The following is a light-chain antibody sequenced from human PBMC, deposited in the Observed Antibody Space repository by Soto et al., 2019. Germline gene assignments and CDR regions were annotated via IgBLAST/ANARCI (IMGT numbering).Light chain of an antibody. V-gene: IGKV3-20*01. Sequence: EIVLTQSPGTLSLSPGERATLSCRASQSINNRYLAWYQQKPGQAPRLLIYGASSRATGIPDRFIGSGSETDFTLTISRLEPEDFAVYYCQQFGSSPGFTFGPGTKVDIK. CDR1: QSINNRY. CDR3: QQFGSSPGFT. J-gene: IGKJ3*01. CDR2: GAS.